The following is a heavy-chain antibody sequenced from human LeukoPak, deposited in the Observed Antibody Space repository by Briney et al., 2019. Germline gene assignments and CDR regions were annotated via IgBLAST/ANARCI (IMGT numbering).Heavy chain of an antibody. CDR1: GITFRKYW. CDR2: INEDGSTQ. CDR3: TRDYSNARDY. D-gene: IGHD2-21*01. J-gene: IGHJ4*02. V-gene: IGHV3-7*01. Sequence: PGGSLRLSCEVSGITFRKYWMTWVRQAPGKGLEWVASINEDGSTQWYVDSVKGRFTVSRDNAKNLLHLQVNSLRVDDTAVYYCTRDYSNARDYWGQGTLATVSS.